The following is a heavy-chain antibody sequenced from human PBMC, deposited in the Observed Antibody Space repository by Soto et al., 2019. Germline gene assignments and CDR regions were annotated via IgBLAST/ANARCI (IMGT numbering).Heavy chain of an antibody. CDR3: AKDVEGQARLPPYYYYYGMHV. D-gene: IGHD6-25*01. Sequence: QVQLVESGGGVVQPGRSLRLSCAASGFTFSSYGMHWVRQAPGKGLEWVAVISYDGNNKYYADSVKGRFTISRDNSKNTLYLQMTSLTAEDTGVYYWAKDVEGQARLPPYYYYYGMHVWGQGTTVTVSS. CDR2: ISYDGNNK. CDR1: GFTFSSYG. J-gene: IGHJ6*02. V-gene: IGHV3-30*18.